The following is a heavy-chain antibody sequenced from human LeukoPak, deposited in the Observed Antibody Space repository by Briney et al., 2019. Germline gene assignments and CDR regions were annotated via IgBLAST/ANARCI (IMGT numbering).Heavy chain of an antibody. CDR2: FDPEDGET. CDR3: ATGPPYCSGGSCYSRGFDY. D-gene: IGHD2-15*01. Sequence: ASVKVSCKVSGYTLTELSMHWVRQAPGKGLEWMGGFDPEDGETIYAQKFQGRVTMTEDTSTDTAYMELSSLRSEDTAVYYCATGPPYCSGGSCYSRGFDYWGQGTLVTVSS. V-gene: IGHV1-24*01. J-gene: IGHJ4*02. CDR1: GYTLTELS.